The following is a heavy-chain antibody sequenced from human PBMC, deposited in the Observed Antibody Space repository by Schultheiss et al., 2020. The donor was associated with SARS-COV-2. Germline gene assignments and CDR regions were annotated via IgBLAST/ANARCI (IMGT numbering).Heavy chain of an antibody. D-gene: IGHD4-17*01. Sequence: SVKVSCKASGGTFSSYAISWVRQAPGQGLEWMGGIIPIFGTANYAQKFQGRVTITADKSTSTAYMELSSLRSEDTAVYYCARPLTTVTKGAFDIWGQGTMVTVSS. J-gene: IGHJ3*02. CDR2: IIPIFGTA. CDR1: GGTFSSYA. CDR3: ARPLTTVTKGAFDI. V-gene: IGHV1-69*06.